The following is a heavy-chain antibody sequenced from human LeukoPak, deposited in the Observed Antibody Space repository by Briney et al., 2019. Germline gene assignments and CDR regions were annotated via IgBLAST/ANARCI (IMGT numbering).Heavy chain of an antibody. CDR3: ARTTRGYYYYMDV. Sequence: PSETLSLTCTVSGGSISSYYWSWIRQPPGKGLEWIGYIYYSGSTNYNPSLKSRVTISVDRSKNQFSLKLSSVTAADTAVYYCARTTRGYYYYMDVWGKGTTVTVSS. D-gene: IGHD1-26*01. CDR2: IYYSGST. V-gene: IGHV4-59*12. CDR1: GGSISSYY. J-gene: IGHJ6*03.